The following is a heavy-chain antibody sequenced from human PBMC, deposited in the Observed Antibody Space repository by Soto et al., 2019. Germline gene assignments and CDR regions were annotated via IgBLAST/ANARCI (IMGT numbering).Heavy chain of an antibody. CDR1: EFAYLGCC. J-gene: IGHJ5*02. Sequence: SLRHCFADSEFAYLGCCRSWIQQAPGKGLEWISSISSNSSSTRYADSVKGRLTISRDNAKNSLYLQMNGLRAEDTAVYYCVRDSSDIVVVPAAREGVPASWGQGTLVTVSS. D-gene: IGHD2-2*01. V-gene: IGHV3-11*06. CDR3: VRDSSDIVVVPAAREGVPAS. CDR2: ISSNSSST.